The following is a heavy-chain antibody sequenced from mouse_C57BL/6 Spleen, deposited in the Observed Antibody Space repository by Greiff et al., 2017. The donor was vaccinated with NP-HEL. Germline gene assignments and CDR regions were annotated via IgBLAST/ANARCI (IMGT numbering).Heavy chain of an antibody. J-gene: IGHJ2*01. CDR3: ASGRVTTVYLED. V-gene: IGHV1-80*01. Sequence: QVQLQQSGAELVKPGASVKISCKASGYAFSSYWMNWVKQRPGKGLEWIGQIYPGDGDTNYNGKFKGKATLTAAKSSSTAYMQLSSLTSEESAVYFCASGRVTTVYLEDWGQGTTLTVAS. D-gene: IGHD1-1*01. CDR1: GYAFSSYW. CDR2: IYPGDGDT.